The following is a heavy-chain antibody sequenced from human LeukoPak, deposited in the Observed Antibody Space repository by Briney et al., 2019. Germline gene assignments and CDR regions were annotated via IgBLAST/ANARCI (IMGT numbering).Heavy chain of an antibody. CDR3: VREAGFGYSNYPYDY. CDR2: IYSCGST. J-gene: IGHJ4*02. CDR1: GFTVSSNY. V-gene: IGHV3-66*01. Sequence: SGGSLRLPCAASGFTVSSNYMSWVRQAPGKGLEWVSVIYSCGSTYYADSVKGRFTISRDNSKNTLYLQMNSLRAEDTAMYYCVREAGFGYSNYPYDYWGQGTLVTVSS. D-gene: IGHD4-11*01.